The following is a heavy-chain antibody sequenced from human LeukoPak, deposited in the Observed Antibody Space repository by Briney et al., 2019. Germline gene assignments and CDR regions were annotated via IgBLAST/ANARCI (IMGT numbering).Heavy chain of an antibody. CDR2: ISDSGGNT. V-gene: IGHV3-23*01. Sequence: GGSLRLSCAASGFTFSSYAMSWVRQAPGKGLEWVSSISDSGGNTYYAVSVQGRFTLSRDNSKNTLYLQMNSLRADDTAVYYCGKDLWGSSWYNWFDPWGQGTLVTVAS. D-gene: IGHD6-13*01. J-gene: IGHJ5*02. CDR1: GFTFSSYA. CDR3: GKDLWGSSWYNWFDP.